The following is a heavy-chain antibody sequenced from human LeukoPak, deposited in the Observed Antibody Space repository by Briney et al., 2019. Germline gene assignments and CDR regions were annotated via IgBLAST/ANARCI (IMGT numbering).Heavy chain of an antibody. D-gene: IGHD2-21*01. J-gene: IGHJ6*03. CDR1: GGSISSGSYY. CDR2: IYTSGST. V-gene: IGHV4-61*02. Sequence: SETLSLTCTVSGGSISSGSYYWSWIRQPARKGLEWIGRIYTSGSTNYNPSLKSRVTISVDTSKNQFSLKLSSVTAADTAVYYCARDSYSLSAALYYYYYMDVWGKGTTVTVSS. CDR3: ARDSYSLSAALYYYYYMDV.